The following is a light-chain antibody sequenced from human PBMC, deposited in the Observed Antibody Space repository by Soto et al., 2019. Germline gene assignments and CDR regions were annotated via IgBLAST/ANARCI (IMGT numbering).Light chain of an antibody. J-gene: IGKJ1*01. CDR1: QSVSSSF. CDR3: HQYGSSPAT. Sequence: EIVLTQSPGTLSLSPGERATLSCRASQSVSSSFLAWYQQKPGQAPRLLIYGASSRATGIPDRFSGSGSGTDFTLTISRLXPEDFAVYYCHQYGSSPATFGQGTKVEIK. V-gene: IGKV3-20*01. CDR2: GAS.